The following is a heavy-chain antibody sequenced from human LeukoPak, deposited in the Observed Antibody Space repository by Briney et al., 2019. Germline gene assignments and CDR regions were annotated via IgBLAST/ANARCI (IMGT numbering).Heavy chain of an antibody. D-gene: IGHD3-3*01. CDR3: ARHPYDFWSGYPIPLDY. Sequence: GGSLRLSCAASGFTFSSYWMSWVRQAPGKGLEWVANIKQDGSEKYYVDSVKGRFTISRDNSKNTLDLQTNSLRAEDTAVYYCARHPYDFWSGYPIPLDYWGQGTLVTVSS. CDR1: GFTFSSYW. CDR2: IKQDGSEK. V-gene: IGHV3-7*01. J-gene: IGHJ4*02.